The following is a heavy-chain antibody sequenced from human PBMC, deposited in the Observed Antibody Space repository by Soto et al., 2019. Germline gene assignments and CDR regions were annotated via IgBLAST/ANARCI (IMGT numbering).Heavy chain of an antibody. V-gene: IGHV3-33*01. J-gene: IGHJ5*02. CDR1: GFTFSSYG. D-gene: IGHD3-22*01. CDR3: ARGLGMIVDQFDP. CDR2: IWYDGSNK. Sequence: QVQLVESGGGVVQPGRSLRLSCAASGFTFSSYGMHWVRQAPGKGLERVAVIWYDGSNKYYADSVKGRFTISRDNSKNTLYLQMNSLRAEDTAVYYCARGLGMIVDQFDPWGQGTLVTVSS.